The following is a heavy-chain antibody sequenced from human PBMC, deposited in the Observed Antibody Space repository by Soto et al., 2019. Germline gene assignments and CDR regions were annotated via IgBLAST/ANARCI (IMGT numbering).Heavy chain of an antibody. J-gene: IGHJ6*03. Sequence: QVQLVESGGGVVQPGRSLRLSCAASGFTFSSYGMHWVRQAPGKGLEWVAVIWYDGSNKYYADSVKGRFTISRDNSKNTRYLQMNSLRAEDTAVYYCARDHGVVPPLSYMDVWGKGTTVTVSS. CDR3: ARDHGVVPPLSYMDV. CDR1: GFTFSSYG. V-gene: IGHV3-33*01. D-gene: IGHD3-3*01. CDR2: IWYDGSNK.